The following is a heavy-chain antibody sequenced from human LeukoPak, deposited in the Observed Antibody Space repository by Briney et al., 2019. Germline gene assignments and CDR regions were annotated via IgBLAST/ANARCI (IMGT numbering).Heavy chain of an antibody. D-gene: IGHD3-22*01. V-gene: IGHV3-23*01. CDR2: ISGSGGST. Sequence: GGSLRLSCAASGFTFSIYWVHWVRQAPGKGLEWVSAISGSGGSTYYADSVKGRFTISRDNSKNTLYLQMNSLRAEDTAVYYCAKEKIVVLPGSFDYWGQGTLVTVSS. J-gene: IGHJ4*02. CDR3: AKEKIVVLPGSFDY. CDR1: GFTFSIYW.